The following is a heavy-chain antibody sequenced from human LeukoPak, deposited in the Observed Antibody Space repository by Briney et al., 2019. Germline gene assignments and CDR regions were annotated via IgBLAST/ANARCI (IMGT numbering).Heavy chain of an antibody. Sequence: PSETLSLTCTVSGGSISSSNYYWGWIRQPPGKGLEWIGSIYYSGTTYYSSSLKSRVIISVDRSKNQFSLKLSSVTAADTAVYYCARTTWIQLWFRFDPWGQGTLVTVSS. CDR1: GGSISSSNYY. CDR3: ARTTWIQLWFRFDP. J-gene: IGHJ5*02. CDR2: IYYSGTT. D-gene: IGHD5-18*01. V-gene: IGHV4-39*07.